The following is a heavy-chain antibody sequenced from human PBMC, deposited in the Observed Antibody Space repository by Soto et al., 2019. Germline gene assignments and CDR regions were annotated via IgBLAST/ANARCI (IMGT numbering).Heavy chain of an antibody. CDR3: ARANFLDTYYYGSGSFDY. CDR1: GFTFSSYW. V-gene: IGHV3-7*01. D-gene: IGHD3-10*01. CDR2: IKQDGSEK. Sequence: PGGSLRLSCAASGFTFSSYWMSWVRQAPGKGLEWVANIKQDGSEKYYVDTVKGRFTISRDNAKNSLYMQMNSLRAEDTAVYYCARANFLDTYYYGSGSFDYWGQGTLVTVSS. J-gene: IGHJ4*02.